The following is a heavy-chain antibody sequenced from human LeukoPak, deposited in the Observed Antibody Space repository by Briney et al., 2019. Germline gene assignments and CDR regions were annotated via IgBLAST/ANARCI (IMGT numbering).Heavy chain of an antibody. Sequence: PRGSLRLSCSVSGFTSITYVMHWVRQAPGKGLEYVSAIRSNGDNTYYADSVKGRFTISRDNSKNTLYLQMSSLRADDTAVYYCVRGTGYWGQGTLVTVSS. CDR1: GFTSITYV. CDR3: VRGTGY. CDR2: IRSNGDNT. J-gene: IGHJ4*02. V-gene: IGHV3-64D*06.